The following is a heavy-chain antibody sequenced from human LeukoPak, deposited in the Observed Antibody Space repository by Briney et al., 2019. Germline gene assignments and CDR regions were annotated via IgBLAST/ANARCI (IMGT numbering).Heavy chain of an antibody. Sequence: PSETLSLTCTVSGGSISSYYWSWIRQPPGKGLEWIGYIYHSGNTYYNPSLKSRVTISIHNSKNQFSLKVNSVTAADTAVYYCARDRNYYDSSGPPYYYSALDVWGQGTTVTVS. CDR3: ARDRNYYDSSGPPYYYSALDV. J-gene: IGHJ6*02. V-gene: IGHV4-59*01. CDR2: IYHSGNT. CDR1: GGSISSYY. D-gene: IGHD3-22*01.